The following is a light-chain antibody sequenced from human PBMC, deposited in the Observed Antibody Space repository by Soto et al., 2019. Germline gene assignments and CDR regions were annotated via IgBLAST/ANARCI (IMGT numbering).Light chain of an antibody. J-gene: IGKJ1*01. CDR3: QQRSRWPWT. Sequence: IVLTQSPSTLSLSAGEGATLSWKASQSVSSKLAWYKQKPGQAPRLLSYGASTRATGIPARFSGSGSGTEFTLIISSLEPEDFEVYYCQQRSRWPWTFGQGTKVDIK. V-gene: IGKV3-15*01. CDR1: QSVSSK. CDR2: GAS.